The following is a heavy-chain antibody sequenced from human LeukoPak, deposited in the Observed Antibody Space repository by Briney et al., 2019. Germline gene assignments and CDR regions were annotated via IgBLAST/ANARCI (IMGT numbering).Heavy chain of an antibody. Sequence: GESLRLSCAASAFTFSDYDMNWVRQAPGKGLEWVSYISSSSIFIYYADSVKGRFTISRDNAKNLLYLQMDSLRAEDTAVYYCARARFNGYKDYWGQGTLVSVSS. V-gene: IGHV3-21*06. CDR2: ISSSSIFI. CDR1: AFTFSDYD. CDR3: ARARFNGYKDY. D-gene: IGHD5-24*01. J-gene: IGHJ4*02.